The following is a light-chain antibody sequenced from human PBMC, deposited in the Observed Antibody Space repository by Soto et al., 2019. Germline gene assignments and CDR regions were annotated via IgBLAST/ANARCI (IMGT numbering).Light chain of an antibody. J-gene: IGKJ1*01. Sequence: AIQMTQSPSSLSASVGDRITITCRASQGIESDLSWYQQRPGKAPKLLIYAASNVHSGVPPRFSGSRSGTEFTLTISNLQPEDFASYYCLQDHDDSWTFGQGTKVKIK. V-gene: IGKV1-6*01. CDR1: QGIESD. CDR3: LQDHDDSWT. CDR2: AAS.